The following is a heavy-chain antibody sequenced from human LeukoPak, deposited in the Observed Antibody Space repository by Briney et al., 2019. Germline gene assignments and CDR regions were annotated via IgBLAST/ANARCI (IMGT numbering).Heavy chain of an antibody. J-gene: IGHJ5*02. CDR3: ARDYYYDSSGYYLQTNWFDP. CDR2: IYYSGST. CDR1: GGSISSSSYY. V-gene: IGHV4-61*01. D-gene: IGHD3-22*01. Sequence: SETLSLTCTVSGGSISSSSYYWSWIRQPPGKGLEWIGYIYYSGSTNYNPSLKSRVTISVDTSKNQFSLKLSSVTAADTAVYYCARDYYYDSSGYYLQTNWFDPWGQGTLVTVSS.